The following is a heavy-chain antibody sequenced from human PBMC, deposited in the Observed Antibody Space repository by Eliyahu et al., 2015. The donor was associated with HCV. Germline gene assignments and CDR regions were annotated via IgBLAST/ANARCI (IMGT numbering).Heavy chain of an antibody. Sequence: QLHLQESGPGLVKPSETLSLGCTVSGDSXXSSNYYWGWIRQPPGKGLGWIGSFFFSGRNFYNPSLKSRVTISLDTSKNQLSLKLTSVTAADTAVYFCARRPAVSVAGYFDYWGQGTLVTVSS. CDR2: FFFSGRN. CDR1: GDSXXSSNYY. V-gene: IGHV4-39*01. D-gene: IGHD1-14*01. CDR3: ARRPAVSVAGYFDY. J-gene: IGHJ4*02.